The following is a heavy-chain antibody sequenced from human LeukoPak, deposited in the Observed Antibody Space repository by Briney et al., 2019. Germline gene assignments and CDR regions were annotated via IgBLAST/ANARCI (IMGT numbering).Heavy chain of an antibody. CDR1: GASISSYY. CDR3: ASGPYPAAGTDHQFDY. Sequence: SETLSLTCTVSGASISSYYWSWIRQPPGKGLEWIGYIYYRGSTNYNPSLKSRATISVDPSKNQFSLKLSSVTAADTAVYYCASGPYPAAGTDHQFDYWGQGTLVTVSS. V-gene: IGHV4-59*01. J-gene: IGHJ4*02. CDR2: IYYRGST. D-gene: IGHD6-13*01.